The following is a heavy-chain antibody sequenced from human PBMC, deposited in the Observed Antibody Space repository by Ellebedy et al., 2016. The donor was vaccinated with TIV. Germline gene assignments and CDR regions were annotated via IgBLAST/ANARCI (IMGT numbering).Heavy chain of an antibody. V-gene: IGHV1-3*01. CDR2: INAGIGNT. Sequence: AASVKVSCKASGYTFTTYAIHWVRQAPGQGPEWMGWINAGIGNTKYSENFQGRVTITTDTSASTAYMELSSLRSEDTAVYYCARRFDIVTGSYPRGYYGLDIWGKGTTVTVSS. CDR1: GYTFTTYA. CDR3: ARRFDIVTGSYPRGYYGLDI. J-gene: IGHJ6*04. D-gene: IGHD3-9*01.